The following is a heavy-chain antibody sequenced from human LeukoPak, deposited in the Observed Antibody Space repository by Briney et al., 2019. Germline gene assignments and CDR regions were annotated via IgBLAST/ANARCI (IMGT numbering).Heavy chain of an antibody. J-gene: IGHJ4*02. CDR2: FDPEDGET. D-gene: IGHD3-22*01. Sequence: ASVKVSCKVSGYTLTELSMHWVRQAPGKGLEWMGGFDPEDGETIYAQKFQGRVTMTRDTSTSTVYMELSSLRSEDTAVYYCARGLNYYDSSGSDYWGQGTLVTVSS. CDR3: ARGLNYYDSSGSDY. CDR1: GYTLTELS. V-gene: IGHV1-24*01.